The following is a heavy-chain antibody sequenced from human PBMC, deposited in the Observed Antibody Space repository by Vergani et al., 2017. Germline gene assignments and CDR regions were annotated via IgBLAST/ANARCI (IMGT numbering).Heavy chain of an antibody. V-gene: IGHV3-30*02. Sequence: QVQLVESGGGVVQPGGSLRLSCAASGFTFSSYGMHWVRQAPGKGLEWVAFIRYDGSNKYYAYSVKGRFTISRDNSKNTLYLQMNSLRAEDTAVYYCAKDRRKAAAGPDYWGQGTLVTVSS. J-gene: IGHJ4*02. CDR2: IRYDGSNK. CDR3: AKDRRKAAAGPDY. CDR1: GFTFSSYG. D-gene: IGHD6-13*01.